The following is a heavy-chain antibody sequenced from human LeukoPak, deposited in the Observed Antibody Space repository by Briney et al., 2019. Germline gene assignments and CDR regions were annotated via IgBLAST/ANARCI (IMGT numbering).Heavy chain of an antibody. V-gene: IGHV4-39*07. CDR1: GGSISSSSFY. J-gene: IGHJ2*01. CDR2: IYYSGST. CDR3: ASIRFLEWLSYNWYFDL. D-gene: IGHD3-3*01. Sequence: SETLSLTCTVSGGSISSSSFYWGWIRQPPGKGLEWIGSIYYSGSTYYNPSLKSRVTISVDTSKNQFSLKLSSVTAADTAVYYCASIRFLEWLSYNWYFDLWGRGTLVTVSS.